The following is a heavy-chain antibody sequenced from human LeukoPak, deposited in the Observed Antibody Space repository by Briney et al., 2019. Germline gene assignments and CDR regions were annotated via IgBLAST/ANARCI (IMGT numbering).Heavy chain of an antibody. V-gene: IGHV4-59*01. CDR1: GFTFSSYA. CDR3: ARMVYSSGYYVFDY. CDR2: IYSTGST. J-gene: IGHJ4*02. D-gene: IGHD3-22*01. Sequence: GSLRLSCAASGFTFSSYAMSWVRQAPGKGLEWIGYIYSTGSTNYNPSLNSRVIISVDTSKNQFSLKLSSVTAADTAVYYCARMVYSSGYYVFDYWGQGTLVSVSS.